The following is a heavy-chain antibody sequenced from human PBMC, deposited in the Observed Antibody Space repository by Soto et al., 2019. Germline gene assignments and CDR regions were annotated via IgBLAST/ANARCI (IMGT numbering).Heavy chain of an antibody. V-gene: IGHV5-10-1*01. CDR2: IDPSDSQT. Sequence: GESLKISCKGSGYSFAGYWITWVRQKPGKGLEWMGRIDPSDSQTYYSPSFRGHVTISVTKSITTVFLQWSSLRASDTAMYYCARQIYDSDTGPNFQYYFDSWGRGTPVTVSS. CDR1: GYSFAGYW. CDR3: ARQIYDSDTGPNFQYYFDS. J-gene: IGHJ4*02. D-gene: IGHD3-22*01.